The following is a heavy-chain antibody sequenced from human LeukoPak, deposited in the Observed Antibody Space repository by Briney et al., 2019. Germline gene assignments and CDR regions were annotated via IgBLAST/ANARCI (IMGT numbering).Heavy chain of an antibody. V-gene: IGHV3-15*01. CDR2: IKSKTDGGTT. J-gene: IGHJ4*02. CDR3: TTDQIPYGDYDDY. Sequence: PGGSLRLSCAASGFTFSNAWMSWVRQAPGKGLEWVGRIKSKTDGGTTDYAAPVKGRFTISRDDSKNTLYLQMNSLKTEDTAVYYCTTDQIPYGDYDDYWGQGTLVTVSS. CDR1: GFTFSNAW. D-gene: IGHD4-17*01.